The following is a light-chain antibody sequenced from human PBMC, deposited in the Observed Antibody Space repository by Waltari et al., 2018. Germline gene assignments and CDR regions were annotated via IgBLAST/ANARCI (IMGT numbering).Light chain of an antibody. Sequence: DIQMTQSPSSLSASVGDRVTITCRANQPITNNLAWFQQKPGNAPKSLIYAASNLQSGVPSRFSASGSRTDFTLTISSLQAEDSGTYYCQQHSDYPLTFGGGTKVEIK. J-gene: IGKJ4*01. CDR1: QPITNN. CDR3: QQHSDYPLT. V-gene: IGKV1-16*01. CDR2: AAS.